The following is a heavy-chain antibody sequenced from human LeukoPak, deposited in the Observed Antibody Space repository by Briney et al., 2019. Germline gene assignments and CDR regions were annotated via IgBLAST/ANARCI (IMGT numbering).Heavy chain of an antibody. CDR2: ISSSSSTI. Sequence: PGGSLRLSCAASGFTFSSYSMNSVRQAPGKGLEWVSYISSSSSTIYYADSVKGRFTISRDNAKNSLYLQMNSLRAEDTAVYYCARGRGWSTAVAGYYFDYWGQGSLVTVSS. D-gene: IGHD6-19*01. CDR1: GFTFSSYS. CDR3: ARGRGWSTAVAGYYFDY. J-gene: IGHJ4*02. V-gene: IGHV3-48*04.